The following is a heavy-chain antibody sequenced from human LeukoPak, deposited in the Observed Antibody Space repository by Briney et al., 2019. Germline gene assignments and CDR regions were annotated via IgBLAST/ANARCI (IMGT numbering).Heavy chain of an antibody. J-gene: IGHJ4*02. CDR1: GFTFSDYY. V-gene: IGHV3-11*04. CDR3: ARSILPAANAIDY. D-gene: IGHD2-2*01. Sequence: PGGSLRLPCAASGFTFSDYYMNWIRQAPGKGLEGVSCISSSGSTISYADSVKGRFTVSRDNAKNSLYLQMNSLRAEDTAVYYCARSILPAANAIDYWGQGTLVTVSS. CDR2: ISSSGSTI.